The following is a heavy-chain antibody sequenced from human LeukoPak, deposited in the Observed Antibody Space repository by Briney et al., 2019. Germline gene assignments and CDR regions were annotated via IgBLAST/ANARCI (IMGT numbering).Heavy chain of an antibody. Sequence: GVSLRLSCAASGFTFSSYAMSWVRQAPGKGLEWVSVISGGGGSTYYADSVKGRFTISRDSSKGTLYVQMNSLRAEDTAVYYCANNWTLDYWGQGTLVTVSS. CDR2: ISGGGGST. V-gene: IGHV3-23*01. D-gene: IGHD1-1*01. CDR1: GFTFSSYA. J-gene: IGHJ4*02. CDR3: ANNWTLDY.